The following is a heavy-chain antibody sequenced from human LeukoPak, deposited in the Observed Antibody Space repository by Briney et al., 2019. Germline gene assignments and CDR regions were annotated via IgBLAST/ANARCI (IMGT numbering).Heavy chain of an antibody. CDR1: GFTFSSYG. V-gene: IGHV3-30*18. Sequence: GRSLRLSCAASGFTFSSYGMHWVRRAPGKGLEWVAVISYDGSNKYYADSVKGRFTISRDNSKNTLYLQMNSLRAEDTAVYYCAKASDYGGNSGASFDAFDIWGQGTMVTVSS. CDR3: AKASDYGGNSGASFDAFDI. CDR2: ISYDGSNK. J-gene: IGHJ3*02. D-gene: IGHD4-23*01.